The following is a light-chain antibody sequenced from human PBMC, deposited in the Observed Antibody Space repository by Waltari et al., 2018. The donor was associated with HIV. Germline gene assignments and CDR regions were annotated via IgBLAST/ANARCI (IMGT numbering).Light chain of an antibody. J-gene: IGLJ1*01. Sequence: QSVLTQPRSVSGSPGQSVPIPCTGTTSDVGTYNSVSCYQQHPGKSTKVIIYDVTKRPSGVPDRFSGSKSGYTASLTISGLQIEDEADYFCCSYAGSFTFLFGTGTKVTVL. V-gene: IGLV2-11*01. CDR3: CSYAGSFTFL. CDR1: TSDVGTYNS. CDR2: DVT.